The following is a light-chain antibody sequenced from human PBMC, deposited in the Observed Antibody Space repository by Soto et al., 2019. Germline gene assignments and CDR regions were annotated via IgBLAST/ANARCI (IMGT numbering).Light chain of an antibody. Sequence: QSALTQPASVSGSPGQSITISCTGTSNDVGGYNYVSWYQQPPGKAPKLMIYEVNNRPSEVSNRFSGSKSGNTASLTISGLQPEDEADYYCNSYTSGYTLVLGTGTKGTVL. J-gene: IGLJ1*01. CDR3: NSYTSGYTLV. CDR2: EVN. CDR1: SNDVGGYNY. V-gene: IGLV2-14*01.